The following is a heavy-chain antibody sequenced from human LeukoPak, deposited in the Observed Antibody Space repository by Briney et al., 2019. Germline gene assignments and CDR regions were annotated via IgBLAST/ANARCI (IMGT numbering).Heavy chain of an antibody. CDR2: INAGNGNR. CDR1: GYTFTSYA. D-gene: IGHD6-19*01. V-gene: IGHV1-3*01. CDR3: ARVSDDSGWNFDY. J-gene: IGHJ4*02. Sequence: SVKVSCKASGYTFTSYAIHWVRQAPGQRLEWMGWINAGNGNRKYSQKFQDRVTITRDTSATTAYMELNSLTSEDTAVYYCARVSDDSGWNFDYWGQGTLVAVSS.